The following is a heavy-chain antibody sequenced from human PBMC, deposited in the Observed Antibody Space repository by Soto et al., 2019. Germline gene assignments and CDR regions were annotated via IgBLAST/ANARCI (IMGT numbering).Heavy chain of an antibody. CDR1: GFTFSSYA. J-gene: IGHJ4*02. D-gene: IGHD2-8*01. V-gene: IGHV3-23*01. CDR2: ISGSGGST. CDR3: AKEDCTNGVCYITSFDY. Sequence: GGSLRLSCAASGFTFSSYAMSWVRQAPGKGLEWVSAISGSGGSTYYADSMKGRFTISRDNSKNTLYLQMNSLRAEDTAVYYCAKEDCTNGVCYITSFDYWGQGTLVTVSS.